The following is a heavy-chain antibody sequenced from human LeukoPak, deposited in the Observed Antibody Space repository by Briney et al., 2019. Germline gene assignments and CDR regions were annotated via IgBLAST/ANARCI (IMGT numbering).Heavy chain of an antibody. CDR1: GGTFSSYA. V-gene: IGHV1-69*13. CDR3: ARGGGSGSYYNPTRINWLDP. Sequence: SVKFSCKASGGTFSSYAISWVRQAPGQGLGWMGGIIPIFVTANYAQNFPGRVTITAEESTSTAYMELSSLRSEDTAVYYCARGGGSGSYYNPTRINWLDPWGEGTLVSVSS. J-gene: IGHJ5*02. D-gene: IGHD3-10*01. CDR2: IIPIFVTA.